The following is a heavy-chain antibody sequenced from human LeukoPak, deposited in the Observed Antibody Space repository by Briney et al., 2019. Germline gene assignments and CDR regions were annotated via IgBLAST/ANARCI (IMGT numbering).Heavy chain of an antibody. Sequence: ASVKVSCKASGYTFTSYYMHWVRQAPGQGLEWMGWINPNSGGTNYAQKFQGWVTMTRDTSISTAYMELSRLRSDDTAVYYCARSQTAGWFRYFDYWGQGTLVTVSS. CDR1: GYTFTSYY. CDR3: ARSQTAGWFRYFDY. J-gene: IGHJ4*02. CDR2: INPNSGGT. D-gene: IGHD6-13*01. V-gene: IGHV1-2*04.